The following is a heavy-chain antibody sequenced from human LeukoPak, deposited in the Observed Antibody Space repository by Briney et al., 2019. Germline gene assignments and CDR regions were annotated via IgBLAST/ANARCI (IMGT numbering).Heavy chain of an antibody. CDR2: ISAYNGNT. V-gene: IGHV1-18*04. D-gene: IGHD2-2*02. CDR1: GYTFTGYY. J-gene: IGHJ5*02. Sequence: ASVKVSCKASGYTFTGYYMHWVRQAPGQGLEWMGWISAYNGNTNYAQKLQGRVTMTTDTSTSTAYMELRSLRSDDTAVYYCAREVPYCSSTSCYKRGWFDPWGQGTLVTVSS. CDR3: AREVPYCSSTSCYKRGWFDP.